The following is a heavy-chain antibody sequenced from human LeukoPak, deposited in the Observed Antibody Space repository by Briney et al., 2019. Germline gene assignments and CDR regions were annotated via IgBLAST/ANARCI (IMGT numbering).Heavy chain of an antibody. D-gene: IGHD6-13*01. V-gene: IGHV3-23*01. CDR2: ISGSDGTT. CDR3: AKGSRIAAAANWFDP. CDR1: GFTFSSYA. J-gene: IGHJ5*02. Sequence: GGSPRLSCAASGFTFSSYAMSWVRQAPGKGVEWVSSISGSDGTTYYADSVKGRFTISRDNSKYTLSLQMNSLRAEDTAVYYCAKGSRIAAAANWFDPWGQGTLVTVSS.